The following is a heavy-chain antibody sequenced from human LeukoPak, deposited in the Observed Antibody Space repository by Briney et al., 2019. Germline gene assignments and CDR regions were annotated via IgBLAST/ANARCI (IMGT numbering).Heavy chain of an antibody. D-gene: IGHD1-26*01. CDR3: ARGGAHGMDV. CDR2: ISGVYDNI. CDR1: GFTFSEYY. Sequence: GGSLRLSCAASGFTFSEYYMTWIRQAPGKGLEWVSYISGVYDNIFYGNSVKGRFTTSRDNAKKSVYLQMNSLRAEDTAVYYCARGGAHGMDVWGQGTTVTVSS. J-gene: IGHJ6*02. V-gene: IGHV3-11*01.